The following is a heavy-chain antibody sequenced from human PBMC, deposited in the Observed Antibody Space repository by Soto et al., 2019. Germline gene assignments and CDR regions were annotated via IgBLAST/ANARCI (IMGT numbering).Heavy chain of an antibody. D-gene: IGHD2-21*01. CDR3: TRGGDPYKTGH. V-gene: IGHV4-61*01. CDR1: GGYGNIRTDH. CDR2: IHYSGST. Sequence: SETLCLTCTVPGGYGNIRTDHWSWIRQPPGKGLEWIGFIHYSGSTNYNPSLKGRVTMSVDTSKNQFSLKLTSVNTADTAIYYCTRGGDPYKTGHWGQGTLVTVSS. J-gene: IGHJ4*02.